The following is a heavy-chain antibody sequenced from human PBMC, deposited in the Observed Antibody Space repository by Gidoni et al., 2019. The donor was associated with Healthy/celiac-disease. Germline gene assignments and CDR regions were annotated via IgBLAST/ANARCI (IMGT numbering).Heavy chain of an antibody. CDR1: GGSFSGYY. D-gene: IGHD2-15*01. CDR2: INHSGST. Sequence: QVQLQQWGAGLLKPSETLSLTCAVYGGSFSGYYWSWIRQPPGKGLEWIGEINHSGSTNYNPSLKSRVTISVDTSKNQFSLKLSSVTAADTAVYYCARDIRKDYCSGGSCYPYYYYYYGMDVWGQGTTVTVSS. CDR3: ARDIRKDYCSGGSCYPYYYYYYGMDV. J-gene: IGHJ6*02. V-gene: IGHV4-34*01.